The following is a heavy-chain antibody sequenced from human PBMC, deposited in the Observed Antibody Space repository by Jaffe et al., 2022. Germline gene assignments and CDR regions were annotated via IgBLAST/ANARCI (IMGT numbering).Heavy chain of an antibody. J-gene: IGHJ3*02. V-gene: IGHV3-48*03. CDR1: GFTFSSYE. Sequence: EVQLVESGGGLVQPGGSLRLSCAASGFTFSSYEMNWVRQAPGKGLEWVSYISSSGSTIYYADSVKGRFTISRDNAKNSLYLQMNSLRAEDTAVYYCASIYSPLGGGGLAVAPYDAFDIWGQGTMVTVSS. CDR3: ASIYSPLGGGGLAVAPYDAFDI. D-gene: IGHD6-19*01. CDR2: ISSSGSTI.